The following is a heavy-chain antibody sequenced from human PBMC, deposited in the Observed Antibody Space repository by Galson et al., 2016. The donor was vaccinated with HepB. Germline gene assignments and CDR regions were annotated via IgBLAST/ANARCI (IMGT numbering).Heavy chain of an antibody. CDR1: GFPFSSFA. CDR2: ISGGGST. CDR3: AKQRGHPPKSYYFDS. V-gene: IGHV3-23*01. J-gene: IGHJ4*02. Sequence: SLRLSCAVSGFPFSSFAVSWVRQAPGRGLEWVSTISGGGSTYYADSVKGRFTISKDNSKNTLYLQMNSLTVEDTAVYYCAKQRGHPPKSYYFDSWGQGTLVTVSS. D-gene: IGHD2-15*01.